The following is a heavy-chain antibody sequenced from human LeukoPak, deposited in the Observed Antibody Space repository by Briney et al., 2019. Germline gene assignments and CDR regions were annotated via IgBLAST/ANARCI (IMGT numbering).Heavy chain of an antibody. Sequence: SETLSLTCTVSGGSISSSSHYWGWIRQPPGKGLEWIGSIYYSGSTYYNPSLKSRVTISVDTSKNQFSLKLSSVTAADTAVYYCARVEYSSGWSLNYYYYGMDVWGQGTTVTVSS. V-gene: IGHV4-39*01. D-gene: IGHD6-19*01. J-gene: IGHJ6*02. CDR1: GGSISSSSHY. CDR2: IYYSGST. CDR3: ARVEYSSGWSLNYYYYGMDV.